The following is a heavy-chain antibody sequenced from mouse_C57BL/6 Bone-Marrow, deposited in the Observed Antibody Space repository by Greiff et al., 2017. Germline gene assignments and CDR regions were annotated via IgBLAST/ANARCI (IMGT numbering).Heavy chain of an antibody. V-gene: IGHV1-54*01. CDR1: GYAFTNYL. CDR2: INPGSGGT. Sequence: VKLMESGAELVRPGTSVKVSCKASGYAFTNYLIEWVKQRPGQGLEWIGVINPGSGGTNYNEKFKGKATLTADKSSSTAYIQLSSLTSEDSAVYFCARDYDYDGAYWGQGTLVTVSA. CDR3: ARDYDYDGAY. D-gene: IGHD2-4*01. J-gene: IGHJ3*01.